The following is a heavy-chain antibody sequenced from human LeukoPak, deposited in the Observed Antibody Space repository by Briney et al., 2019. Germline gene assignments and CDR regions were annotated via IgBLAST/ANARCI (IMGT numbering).Heavy chain of an antibody. J-gene: IGHJ4*02. CDR1: GFTFSSYA. CDR3: AKDRTDFWSGYFSYYFDY. CDR2: ISGSGGST. V-gene: IGHV3-23*01. D-gene: IGHD3-3*01. Sequence: GGSLRLSCAAPGFTFSSYAMSWVRQAPGKGLEWVSAISGSGGSTNYADSVKGRFTISRDNSKNTLYLQMNSLRAEDTAVYYCAKDRTDFWSGYFSYYFDYWGQGTLVTVSS.